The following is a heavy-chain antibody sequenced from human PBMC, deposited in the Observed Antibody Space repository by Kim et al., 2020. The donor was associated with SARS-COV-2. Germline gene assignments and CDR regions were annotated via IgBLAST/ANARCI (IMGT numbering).Heavy chain of an antibody. Sequence: ASVKVSCKTSGYTFTSFAMHWVRQAPGQGLEWVGWIHTGNGETKYSQKFQGRVTITTDTSASTGYLDLSGLRSEDTAVYYCARDFFYNYQASGASDFWGQGTLVTAAS. D-gene: IGHD3-10*01. V-gene: IGHV1-3*04. CDR1: GYTFTSFA. CDR2: IHTGNGET. J-gene: IGHJ4*02. CDR3: ARDFFYNYQASGASDF.